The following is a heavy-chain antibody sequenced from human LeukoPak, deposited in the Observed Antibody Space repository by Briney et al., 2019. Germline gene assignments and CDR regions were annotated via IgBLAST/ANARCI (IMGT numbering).Heavy chain of an antibody. D-gene: IGHD3-22*01. CDR3: ARATYYYDSSGYFLLGAFDI. CDR2: IKEDGSEK. J-gene: IGHJ3*02. CDR1: GFTFNNYW. V-gene: IGHV3-7*01. Sequence: GGSLRLSCAASGFTFNNYWMSWVRQAPGKGLEWVAKIKEDGSEKSYVDSVKGRFTISRDNAKNSLYLQMNSLRAEDTAVYYCARATYYYDSSGYFLLGAFDIWGQGTMVTVSS.